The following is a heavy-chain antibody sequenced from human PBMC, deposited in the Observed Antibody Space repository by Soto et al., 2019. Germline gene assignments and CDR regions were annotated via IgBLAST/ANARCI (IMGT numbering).Heavy chain of an antibody. V-gene: IGHV3-30*18. CDR2: MSYHGINE. CDR1: GFTFRDYG. D-gene: IGHD3-10*01. J-gene: IGHJ4*02. CDR3: TKKAVGAVAPTDS. Sequence: GGSLRLSCAASGFTFRDYGMHWARQAPGKGLEWVAYMSYHGINEDYADSVKGRFTISRGNSQNTLYLQMNSLRPEDTAVYYCTKKAVGAVAPTDSWGQGTLVTVSS.